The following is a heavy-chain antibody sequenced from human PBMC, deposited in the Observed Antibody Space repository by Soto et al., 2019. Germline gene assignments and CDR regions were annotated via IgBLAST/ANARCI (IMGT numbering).Heavy chain of an antibody. CDR3: ARDAGAYYDFWSGQTPYYYYGMDV. V-gene: IGHV1-2*04. D-gene: IGHD3-3*01. CDR1: GYTFTGYY. J-gene: IGHJ6*02. Sequence: SVKVSCKASGYTFTGYYMHWVRQAPGQGLEWMGWINPNSGGTNYAQKFQGWVTMTRDTSISTAYMELSRLRSDDTAVYYCARDAGAYYDFWSGQTPYYYYGMDVWGQGTTVTVSS. CDR2: INPNSGGT.